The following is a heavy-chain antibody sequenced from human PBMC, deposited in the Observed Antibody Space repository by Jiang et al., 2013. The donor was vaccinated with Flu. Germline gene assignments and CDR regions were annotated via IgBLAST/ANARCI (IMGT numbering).Heavy chain of an antibody. CDR2: INPNSGGT. CDR1: GYTFTGYY. J-gene: IGHJ4*02. V-gene: IGHV1-2*02. Sequence: SVKVSCKASGYTFTGYYMHWVRQAPGQGLEWMGWINPNSGGTNYAQKFQGRVTMTRDTSISTAYMELSRLRSDDTAVYYCARQSRYCSGGSCYGIDYWGQGTLVTVSS. CDR3: ARQSRYCSGGSCYGIDY. D-gene: IGHD2-15*01.